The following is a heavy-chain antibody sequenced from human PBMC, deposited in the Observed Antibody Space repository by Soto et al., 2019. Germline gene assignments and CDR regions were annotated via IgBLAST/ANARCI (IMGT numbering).Heavy chain of an antibody. CDR1: GASISSSY. D-gene: IGHD5-12*01. J-gene: IGHJ4*02. V-gene: IGHV4-59*01. CDR3: ARGGNRYSNVASGVGGFDY. CDR2: VYHTGAT. Sequence: SETLSLTCTVSGASISSSYWSWIRQSPERGLEWIAYVYHTGATNYNPSLKSRVTISLDTSKGQFSLNLTSLTTADTAVYFCARGGNRYSNVASGVGGFDYRGQGSLVTVSS.